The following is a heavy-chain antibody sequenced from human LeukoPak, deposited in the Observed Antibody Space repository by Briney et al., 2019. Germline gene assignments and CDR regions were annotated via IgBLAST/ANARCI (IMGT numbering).Heavy chain of an antibody. J-gene: IGHJ3*01. Sequence: SETLSLTCTVSGGAIRSQYWSWIRQPPGKGLEWIGYIYYTGNSNYNPSLKSRVTISEDTSKNQFSLKLSSMTAADTAVYYCARVLFDIVVVPTDIHDALDVWGQGTLVTVSS. D-gene: IGHD2-2*01. V-gene: IGHV4-59*11. CDR2: IYYTGNS. CDR3: ARVLFDIVVVPTDIHDALDV. CDR1: GGAIRSQY.